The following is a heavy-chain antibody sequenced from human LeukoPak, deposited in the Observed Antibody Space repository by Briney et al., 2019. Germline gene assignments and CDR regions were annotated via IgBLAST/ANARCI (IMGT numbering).Heavy chain of an antibody. V-gene: IGHV1-8*01. CDR3: ARRRPRYCSSTSCRWNAFDI. CDR1: GYTFTSYD. Sequence: GASVKVSCKASGYTFTSYDINWVRQATGQGLEWMGWMNPNSGNTGYAQKFQGRVTMTRNTSISTAYTELSSLRSEDTAVYYCARRRPRYCSSTSCRWNAFDIWGQGTMVTVSS. CDR2: MNPNSGNT. J-gene: IGHJ3*02. D-gene: IGHD2-2*01.